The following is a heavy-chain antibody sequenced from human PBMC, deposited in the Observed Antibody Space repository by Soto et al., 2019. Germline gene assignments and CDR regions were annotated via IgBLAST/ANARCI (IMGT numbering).Heavy chain of an antibody. V-gene: IGHV3-9*01. J-gene: IGHJ4*02. CDR3: AKGREGSYWPFDY. Sequence: GGSLRLSCAASGFTFDDYAMHWVRQAPGKGLEWVSGISWNSGSIGYADSVKGRFTISRDNAKNSLYLQMNSLRAEDTALYYCAKGREGSYWPFDYWGQGTLVTVSS. CDR2: ISWNSGSI. CDR1: GFTFDDYA. D-gene: IGHD1-26*01.